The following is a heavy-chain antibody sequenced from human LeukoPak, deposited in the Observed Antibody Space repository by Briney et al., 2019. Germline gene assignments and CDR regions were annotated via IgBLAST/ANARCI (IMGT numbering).Heavy chain of an antibody. CDR3: AREDPYYYDSSGYFLY. CDR1: GFTFSDYY. CDR2: ISSSGSTI. Sequence: GGSLRLSCAASGFTFSDYYMSWIRQAPGKGLEWVSYISSSGSTIYYADSVKGRFTISRDNAKNSLYLQMNSLRAEDTAVYYCAREDPYYYDSSGYFLYWGQGTLVTVSS. V-gene: IGHV3-11*01. J-gene: IGHJ4*02. D-gene: IGHD3-22*01.